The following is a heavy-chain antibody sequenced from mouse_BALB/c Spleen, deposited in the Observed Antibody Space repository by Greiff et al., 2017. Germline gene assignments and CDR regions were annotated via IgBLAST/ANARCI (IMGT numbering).Heavy chain of an antibody. V-gene: IGHV1S81*02. CDR2: INPSNGRT. Sequence: VQLQQPGAELVKPGASVKLSCKASGYTFTSYWMHSVKQRPGQGLEWIGEINPSNGRTNYNEKFKSKATLTVDKSSSTAYMQLSSLTSEDSAVYYCARGGEDYWGQGTTLTVSS. CDR1: GYTFTSYW. CDR3: ARGGEDY. J-gene: IGHJ2*01.